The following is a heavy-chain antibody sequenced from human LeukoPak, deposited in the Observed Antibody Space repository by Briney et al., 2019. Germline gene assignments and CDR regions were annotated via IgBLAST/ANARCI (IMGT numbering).Heavy chain of an antibody. Sequence: GGSLRLSCAASGFTFSSYWMSWVRQAPGKGLEWVANIKQDGSEKYYVDSVKGRFTISRDNSKNTLYLQMNSLRAEDTAVYYCAKDWPYQLPGMGSAFDIWGQGTMVTVSS. J-gene: IGHJ3*02. V-gene: IGHV3-7*03. CDR1: GFTFSSYW. CDR3: AKDWPYQLPGMGSAFDI. D-gene: IGHD2-2*01. CDR2: IKQDGSEK.